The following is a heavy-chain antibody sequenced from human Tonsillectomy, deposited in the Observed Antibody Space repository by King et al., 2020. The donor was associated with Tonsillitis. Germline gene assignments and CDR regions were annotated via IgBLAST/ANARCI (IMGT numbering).Heavy chain of an antibody. D-gene: IGHD5-12*01. CDR3: AKGQYHGGYPFYY. CDR2: ISYDGSNK. V-gene: IGHV3-30*18. Sequence: QLVQSGGGVVQPGRSLRLSCAASGFIFSSYGMYWVRQAPGKGLEWVAFISYDGSNKNSADSVKGRFTISRDNSKNTLYLQMNSLRAEDTAVYYCAKGQYHGGYPFYYWGQGTLVTVSS. CDR1: GFIFSSYG. J-gene: IGHJ4*02.